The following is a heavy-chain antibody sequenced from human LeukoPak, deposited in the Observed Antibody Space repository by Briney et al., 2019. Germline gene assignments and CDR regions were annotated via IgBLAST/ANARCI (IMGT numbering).Heavy chain of an antibody. CDR1: GGSIVSDIW. D-gene: IGHD1-1*01. V-gene: IGHV4-4*02. Sequence: SETLSLTCVVSGGSIVSDIWWSWVRQPPGKGLQWVGEIYHSGSTNYNPSLKSRVTISVDKSKNHFSLMLTSVTAADTAVYYCARKGLSPPPGPQPDTRRTAFGSWGQGTMVTVSS. J-gene: IGHJ3*01. CDR2: IYHSGST. CDR3: ARKGLSPPPGPQPDTRRTAFGS.